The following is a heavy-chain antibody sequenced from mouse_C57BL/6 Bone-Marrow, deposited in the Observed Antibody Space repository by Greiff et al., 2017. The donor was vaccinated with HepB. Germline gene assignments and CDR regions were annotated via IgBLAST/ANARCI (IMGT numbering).Heavy chain of an antibody. CDR2: IWSGGST. CDR1: GFSLTSYG. D-gene: IGHD2-4*01. J-gene: IGHJ2*01. V-gene: IGHV2-2*01. Sequence: VQLQQSGPGLVQPSQSLSITCTVSGFSLTSYGVHWVRQSPGKGLEWLGVIWSGGSTDYNAAFISRLSISKDNSKSQVFFKMNSLQADDTAIYYCARPHYYDYDLDYWGQGTTLTVSS. CDR3: ARPHYYDYDLDY.